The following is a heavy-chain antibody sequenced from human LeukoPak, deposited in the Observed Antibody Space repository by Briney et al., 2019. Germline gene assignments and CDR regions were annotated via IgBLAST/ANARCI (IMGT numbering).Heavy chain of an antibody. CDR2: ISYDGSNK. CDR1: GFTFSTYA. J-gene: IGHJ6*02. D-gene: IGHD3-10*01. Sequence: GGSLRLSCAAFGFTFSTYAMHWVREAPGKGLEWVAVISYDGSNKYYADSVKGRFTISRDNSKSTLYLQMISLRAEDTALYYCARDHWVTMVRGVIPLYGLDVWGQGSTVTVSS. V-gene: IGHV3-30-3*01. CDR3: ARDHWVTMVRGVIPLYGLDV.